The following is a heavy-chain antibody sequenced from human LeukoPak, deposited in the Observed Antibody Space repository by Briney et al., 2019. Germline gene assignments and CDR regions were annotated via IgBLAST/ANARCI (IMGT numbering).Heavy chain of an antibody. CDR3: AKGYRNHLLILLDS. Sequence: GGSLRLSCAASGFTFSSYGMHWVRQAPGKGLEWVAFIRYDGSNKYYADSVKGRFTISRDNSKNTLYLQMNSLRAADTDVYYRAKGYRNHLLILLDSWGEGSLVAVSS. J-gene: IGHJ5*01. CDR2: IRYDGSNK. CDR1: GFTFSSYG. V-gene: IGHV3-30*02. D-gene: IGHD3-16*01.